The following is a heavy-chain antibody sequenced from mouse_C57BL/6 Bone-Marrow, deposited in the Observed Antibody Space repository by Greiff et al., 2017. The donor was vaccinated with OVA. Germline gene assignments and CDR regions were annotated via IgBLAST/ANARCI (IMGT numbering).Heavy chain of an antibody. V-gene: IGHV1-61*01. CDR3: ASYGKDFSDD. Sequence: VQLQQPGAELVRPGSSVKLSCKASGYTFTSYWMDWVKQRPGQGLEWIGNIYPSDSETHYNQKFKDKATLTVDKASSTAYMQLSSLTSEDSAVAYCASYGKDFSDDWGQGTTLTVSS. CDR1: GYTFTSYW. D-gene: IGHD1-1*01. CDR2: IYPSDSET. J-gene: IGHJ2*01.